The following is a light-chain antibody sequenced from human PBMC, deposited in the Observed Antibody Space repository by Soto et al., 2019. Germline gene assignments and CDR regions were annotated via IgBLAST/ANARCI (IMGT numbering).Light chain of an antibody. Sequence: EVVRTQSPATLYLSPGERATLSCRASQSVSSDLAWYQQKPGQAPRLLIYGASTRATDIPARFSGGGSGTEFTLTISSLQSEDFAIYYCQQYNDWHPITFGPGTRVDFK. CDR1: QSVSSD. V-gene: IGKV3-15*01. CDR3: QQYNDWHPIT. J-gene: IGKJ3*01. CDR2: GAS.